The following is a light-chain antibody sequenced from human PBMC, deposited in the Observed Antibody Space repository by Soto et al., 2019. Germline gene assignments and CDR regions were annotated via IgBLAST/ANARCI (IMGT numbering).Light chain of an antibody. Sequence: SYELTQPPSVSVAPGKTARITCGGNNIGRKSVHWYQPKPGQAPVLVIYYASDRPSGIPERFSGSNSGNTATLTISRVEAGDEADYYCQVWDSSSDHVVFGGGTKLTV. J-gene: IGLJ2*01. CDR3: QVWDSSSDHVV. CDR2: YAS. CDR1: NIGRKS. V-gene: IGLV3-21*04.